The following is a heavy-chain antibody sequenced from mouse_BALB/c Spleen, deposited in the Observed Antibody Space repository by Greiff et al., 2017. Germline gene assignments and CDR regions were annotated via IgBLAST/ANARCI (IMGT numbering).Heavy chain of an antibody. V-gene: IGHV5-6-5*01. J-gene: IGHJ4*01. Sequence: EVQGVESGGGLVKPGGSLKLSCAASGFTFSSYAMSWVRQTPEKRLEWVASISSGGSTYYPDSVKGRFTISRDNARNILYLQMSSLRSEDTAMYYCAKGEGHYYAMDYWGQGTSVTVSS. D-gene: IGHD3-3*01. CDR3: AKGEGHYYAMDY. CDR1: GFTFSSYA. CDR2: ISSGGST.